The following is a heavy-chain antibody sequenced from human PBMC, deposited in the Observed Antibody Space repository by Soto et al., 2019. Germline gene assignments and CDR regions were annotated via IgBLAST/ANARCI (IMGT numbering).Heavy chain of an antibody. Sequence: GGSLRLSCAASGFTFDDYAMHWVRQAPGKGLEWVSGISWNSVSIGYADSVKGRFTISRDNTKNSLYLQMNSLRAEDTALYYCAKGPPLLWFGEFSLDYWGQGTLVTVSS. CDR2: ISWNSVSI. CDR3: AKGPPLLWFGEFSLDY. D-gene: IGHD3-10*01. J-gene: IGHJ4*02. V-gene: IGHV3-9*01. CDR1: GFTFDDYA.